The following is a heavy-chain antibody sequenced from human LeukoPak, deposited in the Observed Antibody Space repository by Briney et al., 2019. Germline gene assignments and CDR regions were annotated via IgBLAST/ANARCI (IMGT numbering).Heavy chain of an antibody. Sequence: SETLSLTCAVYGGSFRGYYWSWIRQPPGKGLEWIGEINHSGSTNYNPSLKSRVTISVDTSKNQFSLKLSSVTAADTAVYYCAREESSSSSGVDYWGQGTLVTVSS. CDR3: AREESSSSSGVDY. CDR2: INHSGST. V-gene: IGHV4-34*01. D-gene: IGHD6-6*01. J-gene: IGHJ4*02. CDR1: GGSFRGYY.